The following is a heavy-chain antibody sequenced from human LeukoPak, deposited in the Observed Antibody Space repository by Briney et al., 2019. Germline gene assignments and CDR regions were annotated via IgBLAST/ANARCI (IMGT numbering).Heavy chain of an antibody. Sequence: GGSLKLSCAASGFTFSGSSMHWVRQASGQGLEWVGRIRSKGNAYATVYAASVQGRFTISRDDSKNTLYLLMNSLKTEDTAVYYCTTWPAAHLKFDYWGQGTLVTVSS. CDR1: GFTFSGSS. J-gene: IGHJ4*02. CDR2: IRSKGNAYAT. V-gene: IGHV3-73*01. CDR3: TTWPAAHLKFDY. D-gene: IGHD2-2*01.